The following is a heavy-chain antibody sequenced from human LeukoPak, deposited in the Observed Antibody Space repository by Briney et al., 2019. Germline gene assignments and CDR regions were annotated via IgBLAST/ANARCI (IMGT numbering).Heavy chain of an antibody. Sequence: GGSLRLSCAVSGFTSGIYAVSWVRQAPGKGLEWVSAFSGGGDSYYADSVRGRFTISRDNSKKILYLQMSSLRAEDTAVYYCGKEVERHFDLKYWGQGTLVTVSS. D-gene: IGHD2/OR15-2a*01. CDR3: GKEVERHFDLKY. J-gene: IGHJ4*02. CDR2: FSGGGDS. V-gene: IGHV3-23*01. CDR1: GFTSGIYA.